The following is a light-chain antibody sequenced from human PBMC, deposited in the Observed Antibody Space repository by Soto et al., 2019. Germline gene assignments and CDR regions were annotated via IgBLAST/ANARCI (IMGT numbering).Light chain of an antibody. CDR2: GAF. CDR1: PSVTNF. Sequence: EIVLTQSPATLSLSPGERATLSCRASPSVTNFLAWYQQKPGQAPRLLIYGAFNRATGIPARFSGRGSGTDFTLTISILEPEDAAIYYCQQRNIWPPVTFGQGTRLEIK. CDR3: QQRNIWPPVT. V-gene: IGKV3-11*01. J-gene: IGKJ5*01.